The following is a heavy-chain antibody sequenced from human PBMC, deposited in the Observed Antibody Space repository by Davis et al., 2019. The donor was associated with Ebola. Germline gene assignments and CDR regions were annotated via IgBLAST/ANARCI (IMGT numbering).Heavy chain of an antibody. J-gene: IGHJ6*02. CDR2: ISSSSSYI. CDR3: ARDDQQQLGMDV. D-gene: IGHD6-13*01. Sequence: GGSLRLSCAASGFTFSDYYMSWIRQAPGKGLEWVSYISSSSSYIYYADSVKGRFTISRDNAKNSLYLQMNSLRAEDTAVYYCARDDQQQLGMDVWGQGTTVTVSS. V-gene: IGHV3-11*06. CDR1: GFTFSDYY.